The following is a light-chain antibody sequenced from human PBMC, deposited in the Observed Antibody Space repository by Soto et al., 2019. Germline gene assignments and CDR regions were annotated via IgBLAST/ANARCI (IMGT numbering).Light chain of an antibody. J-gene: IGLJ3*02. CDR2: GNN. CDR1: SSNIGAGND. CDR3: LSYDSSLSGSGV. Sequence: QSVLTQPPSVSGAPGQRVTISCTGSSSNIGAGNDVNWYQQLPGTAPKVLIYGNNKRPSGVPDRFSGSKSGTSASLAITGLQSEDEAEYFCLSYDSSLSGSGVFGGGTQLTVL. V-gene: IGLV1-40*01.